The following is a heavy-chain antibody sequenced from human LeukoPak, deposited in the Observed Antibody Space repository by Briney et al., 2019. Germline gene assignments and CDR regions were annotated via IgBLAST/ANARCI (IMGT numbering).Heavy chain of an antibody. D-gene: IGHD3-10*01. CDR1: GGSFSGYY. CDR2: IYRTGIT. Sequence: PSETLALTCAVYGGSFSGYYWTWIRQPPGKGLEWIGEIYRTGITNYNPSLKSRVTISVDTSKNQFSLKLTSVTAADTAVYYCARQTGYFRYWGQGTLVAVSS. CDR3: ARQTGYFRY. V-gene: IGHV4-34*01. J-gene: IGHJ1*01.